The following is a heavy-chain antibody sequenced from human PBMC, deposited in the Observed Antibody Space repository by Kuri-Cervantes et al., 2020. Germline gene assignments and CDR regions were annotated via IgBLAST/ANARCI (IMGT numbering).Heavy chain of an antibody. CDR3: AKEVATIFGSFDY. V-gene: IGHV3-30*18. CDR1: GFTFSSYV. CDR2: ISYDGSNK. D-gene: IGHD5-12*01. J-gene: IGHJ4*02. Sequence: GESLKISCAASGFTFSSYVMHWVRQAPGKGLEWVAVISYDGSNKYYADSVKGRFTISRDNSKNTLYLQMNSLRAEDTAVYYCAKEVATIFGSFDYWGQGTLVTVSS.